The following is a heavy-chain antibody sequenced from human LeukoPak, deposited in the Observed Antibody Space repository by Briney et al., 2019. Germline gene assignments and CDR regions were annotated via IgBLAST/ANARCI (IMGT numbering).Heavy chain of an antibody. CDR1: GFTFTSSA. Sequence: GASVKVSCKASGFTFTSSAMQWVRQARGQRLEWIGWIVVGSGNTNYAQKFQERVTITRDMSTSTAYMELSSLRSEDTAVYYCAAGAKVNIAAAGPGAFDIWGQGTMVTVSS. CDR2: IVVGSGNT. V-gene: IGHV1-58*02. D-gene: IGHD6-13*01. CDR3: AAGAKVNIAAAGPGAFDI. J-gene: IGHJ3*02.